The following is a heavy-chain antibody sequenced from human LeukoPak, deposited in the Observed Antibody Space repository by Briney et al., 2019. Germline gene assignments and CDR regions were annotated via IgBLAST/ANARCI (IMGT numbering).Heavy chain of an antibody. J-gene: IGHJ4*02. V-gene: IGHV3-23*01. Sequence: PGRSLRLSCALSGFTLSSYATSWVRQAPGRVLEWVSAISGSGGSTYYADSVKGRFTISRDNSKNTLYLQMSSLRAEDRAVYYCAKNPYGSGSDYLDYWGQGTLVTVSS. CDR2: ISGSGGST. CDR1: GFTLSSYA. D-gene: IGHD3-10*01. CDR3: AKNPYGSGSDYLDY.